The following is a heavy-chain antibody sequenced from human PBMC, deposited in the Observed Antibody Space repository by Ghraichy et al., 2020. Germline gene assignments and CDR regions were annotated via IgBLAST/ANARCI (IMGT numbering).Heavy chain of an antibody. CDR2: INPVDSYT. V-gene: IGHV5-51*01. D-gene: IGHD1-7*01. J-gene: IGHJ4*02. CDR1: GYTFSNYS. CDR3: AKHRLPATTWADYDY. Sequence: GESLNISCKASGYTFSNYSIAWVRKMPGKGLEWVGIINPVDSYTRYRPSFQGQVSISADKSTSKAFLQWRSLKASDTGIYYCAKHRLPATTWADYDYWGQGTLVPVPS.